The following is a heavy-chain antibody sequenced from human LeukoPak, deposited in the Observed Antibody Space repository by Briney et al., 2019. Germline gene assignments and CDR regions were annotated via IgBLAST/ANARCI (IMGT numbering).Heavy chain of an antibody. J-gene: IGHJ4*02. D-gene: IGHD4-17*01. CDR2: ISSSSSTI. CDR1: GFTFSSYS. CDR3: ARDLCDYGVTRFDY. V-gene: IGHV3-48*01. Sequence: GGSLRLSCAASGFTFSSYSMNWVRQAPGKGLDWVSYISSSSSTIYYADSVKGRFTISRDNAKNSLYLQMNSLRAEDTAVYYCARDLCDYGVTRFDYWGQGTLVTVSS.